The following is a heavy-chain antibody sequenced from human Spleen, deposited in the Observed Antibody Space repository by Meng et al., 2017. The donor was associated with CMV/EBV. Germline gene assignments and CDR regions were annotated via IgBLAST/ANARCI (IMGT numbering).Heavy chain of an antibody. Sequence: GESLKISCAASGFTFSSYWMSWVRKAPGKGLEWVANIKQDGTEKYYVDSVKGRFTISRDNAKNSLYLQMNSLRAEDTAVYYCARAGFGVLTPFQHWGQGTLVTVSS. CDR3: ARAGFGVLTPFQH. CDR2: IKQDGTEK. V-gene: IGHV3-7*01. D-gene: IGHD3-3*01. J-gene: IGHJ1*01. CDR1: GFTFSSYW.